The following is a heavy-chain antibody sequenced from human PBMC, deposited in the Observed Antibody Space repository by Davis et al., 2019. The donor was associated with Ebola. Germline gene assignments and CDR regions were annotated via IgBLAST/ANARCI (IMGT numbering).Heavy chain of an antibody. D-gene: IGHD1-1*01. CDR2: ISAHNGNT. V-gene: IGHV1-18*01. CDR3: ARAQFPTTSDH. CDR1: GYTFTSYD. J-gene: IGHJ4*02. Sequence: ASVKVSCKASGYTFTSYDINWVRQAPGQGLEWMGWISAHNGNTDYAQRLQGRVTMTTDTSTSTAYMELRSLRSDDTAVYYCARAQFPTTSDHWGQGTLVTVSS.